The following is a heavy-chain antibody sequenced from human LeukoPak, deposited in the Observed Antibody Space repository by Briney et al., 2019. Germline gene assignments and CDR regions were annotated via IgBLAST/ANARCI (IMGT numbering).Heavy chain of an antibody. Sequence: GASVKVSCKASGYTFTSYDINWVRQATGQGLEWIGWMNPNSGNTGYAQKFQGRVTMTRNTSISTAYMELSSLRSEDTAVYYCARGRGYRPFLGYYCYMDVWGKGTTVTVSS. CDR3: ARGRGYRPFLGYYCYMDV. J-gene: IGHJ6*03. CDR1: GYTFTSYD. CDR2: MNPNSGNT. D-gene: IGHD3-16*01. V-gene: IGHV1-8*01.